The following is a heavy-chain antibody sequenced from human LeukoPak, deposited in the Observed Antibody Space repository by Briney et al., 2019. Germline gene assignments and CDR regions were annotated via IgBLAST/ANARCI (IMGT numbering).Heavy chain of an antibody. J-gene: IGHJ4*02. D-gene: IGHD3-3*01. V-gene: IGHV4-61*08. CDR1: GGSISSGGYY. CDR3: ARGPYDFWSGYPYYYFDY. Sequence: SETLSLTCTVSGGSISSGGYYWSWIRQPPGKGLEWIGYIYYSGSTNYNPSLKSRVTISVDTSKNQFSLKLSSVTAADTAVYYCARGPYDFWSGYPYYYFDYWGQGTLVTVSS. CDR2: IYYSGST.